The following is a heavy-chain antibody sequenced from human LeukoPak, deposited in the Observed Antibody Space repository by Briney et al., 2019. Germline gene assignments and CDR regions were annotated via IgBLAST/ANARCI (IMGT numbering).Heavy chain of an antibody. Sequence: SETLSLTCAVYGGSFSNYYWSWIRQSPGMGLEWIGEINDSGTINYNPSLMSRVTISVDKSKNQFSLKLTYATAADTAVYYCARRWNYRRNYYIDVWGKGATVSVSS. V-gene: IGHV4-34*01. CDR3: ARRWNYRRNYYIDV. CDR2: INDSGTI. J-gene: IGHJ6*03. D-gene: IGHD1-7*01. CDR1: GGSFSNYY.